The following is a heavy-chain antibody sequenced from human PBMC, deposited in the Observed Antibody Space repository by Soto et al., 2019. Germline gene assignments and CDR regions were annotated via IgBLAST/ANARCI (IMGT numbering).Heavy chain of an antibody. V-gene: IGHV3-48*01. CDR1: GFTFSSYS. CDR2: ISTSSSTI. CDR3: ARRAV. Sequence: EVQLVESGGGLVQPGGSLRLSCAASGFTFSSYSMNWVRQAPGKGLEWVSYISTSSSTIYYADSVKGRFTISRDNAKNALYLQMNRRRGEDTGVYYCARRAVWGQGTTVTVS. J-gene: IGHJ6*02.